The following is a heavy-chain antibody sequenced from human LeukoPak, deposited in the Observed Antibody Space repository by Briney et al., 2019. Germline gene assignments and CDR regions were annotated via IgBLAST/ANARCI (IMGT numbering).Heavy chain of an antibody. D-gene: IGHD6-13*01. CDR2: ISSSSSYI. V-gene: IGHV3-21*01. Sequence: GGSLRLSCAASGFIFSSYSMNWVRQAPGKGLEWVSSISSSSSYIYYADSVKGRFTISRDNAKNSLYLQMNSLRAEDTAVYYCASSAAAGTGGWFDPWGQGTLVTVSS. J-gene: IGHJ5*02. CDR1: GFIFSSYS. CDR3: ASSAAAGTGGWFDP.